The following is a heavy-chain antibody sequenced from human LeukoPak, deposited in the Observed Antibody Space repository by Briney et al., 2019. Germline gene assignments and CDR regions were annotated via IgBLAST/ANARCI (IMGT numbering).Heavy chain of an antibody. Sequence: SSETLSLTCTVSGGSIGSVRYYWGWIRQPPGKGLEWIGTIFYGGSTYYNPSLKSRVSVAVDRSKNQFSLKLTSVTAADTAFYFCARQSVTAMLFGFDYWGQGTLVAVPS. D-gene: IGHD2-21*02. V-gene: IGHV4-39*01. J-gene: IGHJ4*02. CDR2: IFYGGST. CDR1: GGSIGSVRYY. CDR3: ARQSVTAMLFGFDY.